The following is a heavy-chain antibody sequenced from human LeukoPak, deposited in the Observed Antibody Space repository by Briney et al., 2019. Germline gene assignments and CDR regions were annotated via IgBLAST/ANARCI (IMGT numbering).Heavy chain of an antibody. CDR2: MNPNSGNT. CDR3: ARDFWSGYYRRYYYMDV. Sequence: GASVKVSCKASGYTFTSYDINWVRQATGQGLEWMGWMNPNSGNTGYAQKFQGRVTITRNTSISTAYMELSSLRSEDTAVYYCARDFWSGYYRRYYYMDVWGKGTTVTVSS. D-gene: IGHD3-3*01. J-gene: IGHJ6*03. CDR1: GYTFTSYD. V-gene: IGHV1-8*03.